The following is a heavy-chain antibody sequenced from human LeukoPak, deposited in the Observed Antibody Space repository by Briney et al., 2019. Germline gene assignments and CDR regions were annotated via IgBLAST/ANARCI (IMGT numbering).Heavy chain of an antibody. CDR3: AKSHYRYCSSTSCFYPAFDY. V-gene: IGHV3-30*18. D-gene: IGHD2-2*01. J-gene: IGHJ4*02. CDR1: GFTLSSYG. CDR2: ISYDGSNK. Sequence: GGSLRLSCAASGFTLSSYGMHWVRQAPGKGLEWVAVISYDGSNKYYADSVKGRFTISRDNSKNTLYLQMNSLRAEDTAVYYCAKSHYRYCSSTSCFYPAFDYWGQGTLVTVSS.